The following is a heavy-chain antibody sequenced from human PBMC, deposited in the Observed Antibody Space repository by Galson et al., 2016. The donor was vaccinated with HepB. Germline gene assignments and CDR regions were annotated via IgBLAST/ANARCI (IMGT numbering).Heavy chain of an antibody. D-gene: IGHD3-10*01. CDR2: IKQDGSEE. Sequence: SLRLSCAASGFTVSSSYMSWVRQAPGKGLEWVANIKQDGSEEYYVDSVKGRFTISRDNAKNSLYLQMNSLRAEDTAVYYCARRRGSGSHDYWGQGTLVIVSS. J-gene: IGHJ4*02. CDR3: ARRRGSGSHDY. V-gene: IGHV3-7*05. CDR1: GFTVSSSY.